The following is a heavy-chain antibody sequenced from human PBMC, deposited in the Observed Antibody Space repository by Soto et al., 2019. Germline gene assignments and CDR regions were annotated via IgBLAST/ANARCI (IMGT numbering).Heavy chain of an antibody. CDR1: GFTFSSYA. J-gene: IGHJ4*02. D-gene: IGHD3-3*01. CDR2: ISGRGGNT. V-gene: IGHV3-23*01. Sequence: PGGSLRLSCAASGFTFSSYAMSWVRQAPGKGLECVSVISGRGGNTYYADSVKGRFTISRDNSKNTVYLQMNSLRAEDTAVYYCATDYDFWSGYTRTEPHFDYWGQGTLVTVSS. CDR3: ATDYDFWSGYTRTEPHFDY.